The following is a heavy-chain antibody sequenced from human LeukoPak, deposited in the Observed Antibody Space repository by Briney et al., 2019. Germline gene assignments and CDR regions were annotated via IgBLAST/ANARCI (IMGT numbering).Heavy chain of an antibody. CDR3: ARRPEDFSGWNNGQDFFDY. J-gene: IGHJ4*02. V-gene: IGHV3-30*03. CDR2: ISYDGGKE. D-gene: IGHD6-19*01. Sequence: GRSLRLSCAASGFTFSSFGMHWVRQAPGKGLEWVAVISYDGGKEYYSDSVKGRFTVSRDNSKNTLYLQMNSLRPEDTAVYYCARRPEDFSGWNNGQDFFDYWGQGTLVTVSS. CDR1: GFTFSSFG.